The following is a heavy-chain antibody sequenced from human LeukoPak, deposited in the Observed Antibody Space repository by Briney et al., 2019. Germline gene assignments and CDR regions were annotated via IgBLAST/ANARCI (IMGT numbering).Heavy chain of an antibody. CDR3: AREGPFLYDSSAYPARWFDP. CDR1: GGSFSGYY. V-gene: IGHV4-34*01. CDR2: INHSGST. Sequence: PSETLSLTCAVYGGSFSGYYWSWIRQPPGKGLEWIGEINHSGSTKYNPSLKSRVTIPVDQSKNHSSLKLSYVTAADTAVYYCAREGPFLYDSSAYPARWFDPWGQGTLVTVSS. J-gene: IGHJ5*02. D-gene: IGHD3-22*01.